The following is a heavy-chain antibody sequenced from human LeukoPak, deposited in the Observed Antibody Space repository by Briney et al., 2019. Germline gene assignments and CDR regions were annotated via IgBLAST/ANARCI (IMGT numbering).Heavy chain of an antibody. CDR3: AGDHYLALKS. D-gene: IGHD1-14*01. J-gene: IGHJ5*02. V-gene: IGHV4-34*01. CDR2: ISPSGST. CDR1: GVSFSSFQ. Sequence: PSETLSLTCTVSGVSFSSFQWSWIRQSPVKGLEWIGEISPSGSTNYKTSLKSRVTISMDTSKNQFSLRLNSVTAADTAVYYCAGDHYLALKSWGQGTLVTVSS.